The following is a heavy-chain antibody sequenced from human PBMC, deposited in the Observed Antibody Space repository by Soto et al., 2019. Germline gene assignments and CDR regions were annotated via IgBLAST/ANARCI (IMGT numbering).Heavy chain of an antibody. CDR2: INHSGST. D-gene: IGHD6-25*01. CDR1: GGSFSGYY. J-gene: IGHJ6*02. Sequence: SETLSLTCAVYGGSFSGYYWSWIRQPPGKGLEWIGEINHSGSTNYNPSLKSRVTISVDTSKNQFSLKLSSVTAADTAVYYCARLYRRLYYYGMDVWGQGTTVTVSS. V-gene: IGHV4-34*01. CDR3: ARLYRRLYYYGMDV.